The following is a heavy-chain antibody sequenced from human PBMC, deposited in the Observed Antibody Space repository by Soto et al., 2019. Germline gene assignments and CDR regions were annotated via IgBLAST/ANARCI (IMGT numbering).Heavy chain of an antibody. CDR2: IIPIFGTA. J-gene: IGHJ4*02. CDR1: GGTFSSSA. V-gene: IGHV1-69*13. D-gene: IGHD6-19*01. Sequence: SVKVSCKASGGTFSSSAISWVRQAPGQGLEWMGGIIPIFGTANYAQKFQGRVTITADESTSTAYMELSSLRSEDTAVYYCARDLYSSGWSYFDYWGQGTLVTVSS. CDR3: ARDLYSSGWSYFDY.